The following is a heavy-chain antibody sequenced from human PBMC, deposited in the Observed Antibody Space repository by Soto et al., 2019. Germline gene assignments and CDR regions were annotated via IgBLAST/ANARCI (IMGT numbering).Heavy chain of an antibody. J-gene: IGHJ4*02. CDR2: IYHSGSP. Sequence: GSSVNGGCCRSWIRQPLGKVLEWIGYIYHSGSPYYNPSLKSRITINPDTSTTQFSLQLNSVTPEDTAVYFCARDSPGYGDYLLFDSWGQATLVTVSS. CDR3: ARDSPGYGDYLLFDS. CDR1: GSSVNGGCC. D-gene: IGHD4-17*01. V-gene: IGHV4-30-2*05.